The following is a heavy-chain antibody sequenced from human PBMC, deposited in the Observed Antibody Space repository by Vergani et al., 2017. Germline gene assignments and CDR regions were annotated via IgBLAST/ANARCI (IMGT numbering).Heavy chain of an antibody. V-gene: IGHV3-30-3*01. D-gene: IGHD4-17*01. CDR3: ARDEGMTTVTGGFDY. CDR1: GFTFSSYA. CDR2: ISYDGSNK. J-gene: IGHJ4*02. Sequence: QVQLVESGGGVVQPGRSLRLSCAASGFTFSSYAMHWVRQAPGKGLEWVAVISYDGSNKYYADSVKSRFTISRDNSKNTLYLQMNSLRAEDTAVYYCARDEGMTTVTGGFDYWGQGTLVTVSS.